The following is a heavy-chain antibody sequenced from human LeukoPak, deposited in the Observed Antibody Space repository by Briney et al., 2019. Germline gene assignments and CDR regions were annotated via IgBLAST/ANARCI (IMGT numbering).Heavy chain of an antibody. J-gene: IGHJ4*02. CDR2: INPSGGST. CDR3: ARGGLLGRYYFDY. CDR1: GYTFMTYG. V-gene: IGHV1-46*01. D-gene: IGHD3-16*01. Sequence: ASVKVSCKASGYTFMTYGISWVRQAPGQGLEWMGIINPSGGSTSYAQKFQGRVTMTRDTSTSTVYMELSSLRAEDTAVYYCARGGLLGRYYFDYWGQGTLVTVSS.